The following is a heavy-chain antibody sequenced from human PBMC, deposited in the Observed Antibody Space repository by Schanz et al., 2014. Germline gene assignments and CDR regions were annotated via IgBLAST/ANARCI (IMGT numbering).Heavy chain of an antibody. CDR1: GGTFSPYT. V-gene: IGHV1-69*02. D-gene: IGHD3-16*01. CDR3: AKGDGDNPGY. J-gene: IGHJ4*02. CDR2: IIPSLGIR. Sequence: QVQPVQSGAEVKKPGSSVKVSCKASGGTFSPYTINWVRQAPGQGLEWMGRIIPSLGIRAYAQVFRGRVTITADQSTSTAYMDLSDLRSEDTAVYYCAKGDGDNPGYWGQGTLVTVSS.